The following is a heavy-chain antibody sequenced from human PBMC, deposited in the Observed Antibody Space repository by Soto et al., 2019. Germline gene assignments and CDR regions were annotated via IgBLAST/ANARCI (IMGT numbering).Heavy chain of an antibody. J-gene: IGHJ4*02. Sequence: QVQLVESGGGVVQPGRSLRLSGAASGFIFSNYVMYWVRQAPGKGLEWVAFMSYDGTTKSYADSVKGRFTISRDNSQNTLYLQMNSLRHEDTGVYYCAREVLWSRYFDYWGQGTLVTVSS. CDR3: AREVLWSRYFDY. CDR2: MSYDGTTK. V-gene: IGHV3-30-3*01. CDR1: GFIFSNYV. D-gene: IGHD3-10*01.